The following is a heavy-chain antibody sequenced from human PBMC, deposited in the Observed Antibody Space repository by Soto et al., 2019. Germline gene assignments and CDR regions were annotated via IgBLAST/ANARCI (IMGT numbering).Heavy chain of an antibody. CDR3: ESPRTTVTEKPINYWYFDL. J-gene: IGHJ2*01. Sequence: QVQLVQSGAEVKKPGSSVKVSCKASGGTFSSYTISWVRQAPGQGLEWMGRIIPILGIANYAQKFQGRVTLSADKSTSTAYMQLSRMRSEETDVYYCESPRTTVTEKPINYWYFDLWGRGTLVTVSS. V-gene: IGHV1-69*02. D-gene: IGHD4-17*01. CDR1: GGTFSSYT. CDR2: IIPILGIA.